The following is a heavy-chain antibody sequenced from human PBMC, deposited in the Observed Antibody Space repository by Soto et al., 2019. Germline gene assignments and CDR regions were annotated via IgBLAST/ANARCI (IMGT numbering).Heavy chain of an antibody. CDR2: LYWDDTK. J-gene: IGHJ4*02. CDR1: GFSLSTSGVG. Sequence: QITLKESGPMLVKPTQPLTLTCTFSGFSLSTSGVGVGWIRQPPGKALEWLPLLYWDDTKHYSPSLGSRLTITKGTSKNQVVLTMTNMDPVDTATYYSVHKVWGDRILDYWGQGTLLTVSS. CDR3: VHKVWGDRILDY. D-gene: IGHD3-16*01. V-gene: IGHV2-5*02.